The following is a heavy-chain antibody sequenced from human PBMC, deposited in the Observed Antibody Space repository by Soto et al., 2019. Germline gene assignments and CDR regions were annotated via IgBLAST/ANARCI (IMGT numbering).Heavy chain of an antibody. CDR3: SRGGPGVPMYYSDY. CDR1: GFIFSEYW. J-gene: IGHJ4*02. Sequence: ELQLVESGGDIVQPGGSLRLSCAASGFIFSEYWMHWVRQAPGKGLVWVSRISSDGSSTHYADSVKGRFTISRDNSKNTLYLQMNRLTAEDTGVFYCSRGGPGVPMYYSDYWGQGTLVTVSS. CDR2: ISSDGSST. V-gene: IGHV3-74*01. D-gene: IGHD2-8*01.